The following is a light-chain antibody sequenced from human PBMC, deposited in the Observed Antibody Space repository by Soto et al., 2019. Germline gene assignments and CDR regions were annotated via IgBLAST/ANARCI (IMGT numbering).Light chain of an antibody. J-gene: IGKJ2*01. CDR2: AVC. V-gene: IGKV3-20*01. CDR3: QQYGNSLYT. Sequence: EIVLTQSPGTLSLSPGEGATLSCRASQSVSSSYLAWYQQKPGQTPRLLIYAVCTRATGIPDRFSGSGSGTDFTLTISRLEPEDFVVYYCQQYGNSLYTFGQGTKLESK. CDR1: QSVSSSY.